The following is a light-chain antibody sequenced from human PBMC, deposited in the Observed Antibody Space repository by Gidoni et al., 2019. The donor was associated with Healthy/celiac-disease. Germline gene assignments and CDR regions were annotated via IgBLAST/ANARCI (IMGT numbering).Light chain of an antibody. J-gene: IGKJ2*01. CDR3: QQYNNWPPLYT. CDR1: QSVSSN. V-gene: IGKV3-15*01. CDR2: GAS. Sequence: EIVMTQSPATLSVSPGERATLSCRASQSVSSNLAWYQQKPGQAPRLLIYGASTRATGIPARFSGSGSGTEFTHTISSLQSEDFAVYYCQQYNNWPPLYTFGQXTKLEIK.